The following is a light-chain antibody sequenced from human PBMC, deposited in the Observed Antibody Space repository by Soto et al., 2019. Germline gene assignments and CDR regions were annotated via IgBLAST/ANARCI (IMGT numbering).Light chain of an antibody. Sequence: QSALAQPASVSGSPGQSITISCTGSNSDVGRYDLVSWYQQYPGKAPKLVIYDVTKRPSGVSDRFSASKSGVTASLTISGLQPDDEADYYCCSHAGRGSVVFGGGTQLTVL. CDR3: CSHAGRGSVV. J-gene: IGLJ2*01. V-gene: IGLV2-23*02. CDR1: NSDVGRYDL. CDR2: DVT.